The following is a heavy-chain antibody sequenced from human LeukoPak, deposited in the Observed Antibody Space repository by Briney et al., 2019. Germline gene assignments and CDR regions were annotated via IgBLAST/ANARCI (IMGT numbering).Heavy chain of an antibody. CDR2: IYYSGST. J-gene: IGHJ4*02. Sequence: PSETLSLTCTVSGGSISSYNWSWIRQPPGKGLEWIGYIYYSGSTNYNPSLKSRVTISVDTSKNQFSLKLSSVTAADTAVYYCAREPGIGLGELSVWGQGTLVTVSS. CDR1: GGSISSYN. D-gene: IGHD3-16*02. CDR3: AREPGIGLGELSV. V-gene: IGHV4-59*01.